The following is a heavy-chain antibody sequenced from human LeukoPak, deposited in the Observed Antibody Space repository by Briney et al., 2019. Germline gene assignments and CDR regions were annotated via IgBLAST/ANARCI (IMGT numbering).Heavy chain of an antibody. CDR2: MKPNSGNT. J-gene: IGHJ6*03. CDR1: GYTFTSYD. Sequence: ASVKVSCKASGYTFTSYDINWVRQATGQGLEWMGWMKPNSGNTGYAQKFQGRVTITRNTSISTAYMELSSLRSEDTAAYYCARGVPGRRFLLYCSGGSCYSHYMDVWGKGTTVTVSS. D-gene: IGHD2-15*01. V-gene: IGHV1-8*03. CDR3: ARGVPGRRFLLYCSGGSCYSHYMDV.